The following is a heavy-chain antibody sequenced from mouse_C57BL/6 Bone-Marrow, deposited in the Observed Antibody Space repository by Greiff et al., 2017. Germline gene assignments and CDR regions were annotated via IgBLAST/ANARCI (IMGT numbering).Heavy chain of an antibody. J-gene: IGHJ3*01. Sequence: EVQLQQSGPVLVKPGASVKMSCKASGYTFTDYYMNWVKQSHGKSLEWIGVINPYNGGTSYNQKFKGKATLTVDKSSSTAYMELNSLTSEDSAVYDCARGWLLPPWFAYWGQGTLVTVSA. CDR1: GYTFTDYY. D-gene: IGHD2-3*01. CDR2: INPYNGGT. CDR3: ARGWLLPPWFAY. V-gene: IGHV1-19*01.